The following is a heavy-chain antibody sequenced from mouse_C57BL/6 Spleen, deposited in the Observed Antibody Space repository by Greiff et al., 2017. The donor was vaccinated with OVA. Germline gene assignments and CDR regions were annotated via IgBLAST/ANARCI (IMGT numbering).Heavy chain of an antibody. V-gene: IGHV1-15*01. CDR2: IDPETGGT. CDR3: TRSSIYYDFAWCAY. D-gene: IGHD2-4*01. J-gene: IGHJ3*01. CDR1: GYTFTDYE. Sequence: VQLQQSGAELVRPGASVTLSCKASGYTFTDYEMHWVKQTPVHGLEWIGAIDPETGGTAYNQKFKGKAILTADKSSSTAYMELRSLTSEDSAVYYCTRSSIYYDFAWCAYWGQGTLVTVSA.